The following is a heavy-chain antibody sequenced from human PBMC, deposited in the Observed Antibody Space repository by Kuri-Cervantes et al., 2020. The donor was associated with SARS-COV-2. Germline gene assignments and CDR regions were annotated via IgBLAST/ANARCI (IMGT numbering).Heavy chain of an antibody. V-gene: IGHV3-74*01. Sequence: GGSLRLSCSASGFTFSGHWIHWVRQAPGKGLVWVSRINPDGSYTNNADSVKGRFTLSRDNAKNMLFLQMNSLRAGDTAVYYCARGEYGMDVWGQGTTVTVSS. CDR3: ARGEYGMDV. J-gene: IGHJ6*02. CDR1: GFTFSGHW. CDR2: INPDGSYT.